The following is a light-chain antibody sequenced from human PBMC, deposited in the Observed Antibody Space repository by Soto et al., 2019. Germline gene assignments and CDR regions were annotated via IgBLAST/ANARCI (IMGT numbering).Light chain of an antibody. CDR3: SSYTSISTVV. Sequence: QSALTQPASVSGSPGQSITISCTGTSNDVGGFNYVSWYQQHPGKAPKLMIYDVRNRPSGVSNRFSGSKSGNTASLIISGLQPEDEADYYCSSYTSISTVVSGGGTKLTVL. CDR1: SNDVGGFNY. CDR2: DVR. J-gene: IGLJ3*02. V-gene: IGLV2-14*01.